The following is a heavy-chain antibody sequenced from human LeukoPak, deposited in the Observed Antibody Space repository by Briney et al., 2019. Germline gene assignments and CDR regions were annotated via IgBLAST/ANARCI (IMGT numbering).Heavy chain of an antibody. Sequence: SETLSLTCTVSGGSISSYYWSWIRQPPGKGLEWIGYIYYSGSTNYNPSLKSRVTILVDTSKNQFSLKLSSVTAADTAVYYCATVDYGDYGGFGDWGQGTLVTVSS. J-gene: IGHJ4*02. D-gene: IGHD4-17*01. CDR1: GGSISSYY. CDR3: ATVDYGDYGGFGD. CDR2: IYYSGST. V-gene: IGHV4-59*01.